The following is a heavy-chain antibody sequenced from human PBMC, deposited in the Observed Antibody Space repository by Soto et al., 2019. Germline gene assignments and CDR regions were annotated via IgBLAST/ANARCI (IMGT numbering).Heavy chain of an antibody. CDR1: GGSISSSSYY. CDR2: IYYSGST. V-gene: IGHV4-39*01. D-gene: IGHD2-21*01. CDR3: ARHNHGGPYNWFDP. Sequence: SETLSLTCTVSGGSISSSSYYWGWIRQPPGKGLEWIGSIYYSGSTYYNPSLKSRVTISVDTSKNQFSLKLSSVTAADTAVYYCARHNHGGPYNWFDPWGQGTLVTVSS. J-gene: IGHJ5*02.